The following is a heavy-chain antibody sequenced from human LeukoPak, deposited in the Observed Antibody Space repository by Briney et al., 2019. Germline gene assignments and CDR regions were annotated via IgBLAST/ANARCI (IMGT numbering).Heavy chain of an antibody. D-gene: IGHD2-15*01. CDR1: GFTFSSYS. Sequence: RTGGSLRLSCAASGFTFSSYSMNWVRQAPGKGLEWVSSISSSSSYIYYADSVKGRFTISRDNSKNTLYLQMNSLRAEDTAVYYCAKPRARDCSGGSCSHDAFDIWGQGTMVTVSS. V-gene: IGHV3-21*04. CDR2: ISSSSSYI. J-gene: IGHJ3*02. CDR3: AKPRARDCSGGSCSHDAFDI.